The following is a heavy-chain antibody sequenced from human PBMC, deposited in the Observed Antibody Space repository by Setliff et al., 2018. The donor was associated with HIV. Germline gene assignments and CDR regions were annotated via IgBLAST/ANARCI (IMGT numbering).Heavy chain of an antibody. Sequence: PSETLSLTCDVYGGSLRGYYWSWIRQSPGKGLEWIAEINDSGTTTSNPSLKSRVTISLDTPKNQFSLKLNSVTAADTAVYYCARSTWTRFGGALTQLWPQRGAFDIWGQGTKVTVS. CDR3: ARSTWTRFGGALTQLWPQRGAFDI. V-gene: IGHV4-34*01. CDR1: GGSLRGYY. CDR2: INDSGTT. D-gene: IGHD5-18*01. J-gene: IGHJ3*02.